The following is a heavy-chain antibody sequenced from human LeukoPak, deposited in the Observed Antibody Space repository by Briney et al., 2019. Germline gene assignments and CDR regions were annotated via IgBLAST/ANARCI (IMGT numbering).Heavy chain of an antibody. D-gene: IGHD5-24*01. CDR1: GLSFSSYT. Sequence: GGSLRLSCAPSGLSFSSYTIHWVRQAPGKGLEWVSSISSSSSYIYYADSVEGRFTISRDNAKNSLYLQMNSLRAEDTAVYYCARDGSNPEDEDAFDIWGQGTMVTVSS. J-gene: IGHJ3*02. CDR2: ISSSSSYI. V-gene: IGHV3-21*01. CDR3: ARDGSNPEDEDAFDI.